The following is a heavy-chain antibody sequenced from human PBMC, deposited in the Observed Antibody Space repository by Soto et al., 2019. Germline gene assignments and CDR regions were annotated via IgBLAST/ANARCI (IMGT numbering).Heavy chain of an antibody. CDR3: ARGPYSSSWDGGWFDP. CDR2: IYHSGST. Sequence: QLQLQESGSGLVKPSQTLSLTCAVSGGSISSGGYSWSWIRQPPGKGLEWIGYIYHSGSTYYNPSLKSRVTISVDRSKNQFSLKLSSVAAADTAVYYCARGPYSSSWDGGWFDPWGQGTLVTVSS. V-gene: IGHV4-30-2*01. CDR1: GGSISSGGYS. J-gene: IGHJ5*02. D-gene: IGHD6-13*01.